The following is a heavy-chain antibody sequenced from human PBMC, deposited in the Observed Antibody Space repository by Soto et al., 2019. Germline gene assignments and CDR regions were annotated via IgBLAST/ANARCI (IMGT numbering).Heavy chain of an antibody. CDR1: GGSISSGDYY. Sequence: SETLSVTCTVSGGSISSGDYYWSWIRQPPGKGREWIGYIYYSGSTYYNPSLKRRGTISVDTSENRFSLKLRSLNAADKAVYYCARDDYDIWTGSYRGWVDHWGQATLGTVCS. D-gene: IGHD3-9*01. V-gene: IGHV4-30-4*01. J-gene: IGHJ5*02. CDR3: ARDDYDIWTGSYRGWVDH. CDR2: IYYSGST.